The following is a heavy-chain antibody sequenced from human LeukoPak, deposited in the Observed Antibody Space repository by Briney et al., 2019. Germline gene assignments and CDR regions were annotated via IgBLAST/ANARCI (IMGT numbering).Heavy chain of an antibody. V-gene: IGHV3-21*01. CDR3: ARGEAWGNLDY. CDR2: ISTNSYI. D-gene: IGHD3-16*01. Sequence: PGGSLRLSCAASGFTLSSYSMNWVRQAPGKGLEWVSSISTNSYIYYADSVKGRFTISRDNAKNTLYLQMGSLRVEDMAVYYCARGEAWGNLDYWGQGTLVTVSS. CDR1: GFTLSSYS. J-gene: IGHJ4*02.